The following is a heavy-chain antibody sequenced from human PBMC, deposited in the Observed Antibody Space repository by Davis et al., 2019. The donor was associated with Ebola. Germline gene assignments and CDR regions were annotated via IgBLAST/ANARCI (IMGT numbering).Heavy chain of an antibody. D-gene: IGHD4-17*01. CDR2: IIPIFGTA. V-gene: IGHV1-69*13. CDR3: ARSRDEAVKSYGMDV. Sequence: SVKVSCKASGGTFSSYAISWVRQAPGQGLEWMGGIIPIFGTANYAQKFQGRVTITADESTSTAYMELSSLRSEDTAVYYCARSRDEAVKSYGMDVWGQGTTVTVSS. CDR1: GGTFSSYA. J-gene: IGHJ6*02.